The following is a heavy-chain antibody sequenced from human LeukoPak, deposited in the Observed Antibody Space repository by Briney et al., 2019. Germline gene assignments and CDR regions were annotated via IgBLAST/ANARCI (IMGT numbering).Heavy chain of an antibody. CDR1: GFTFDDYA. J-gene: IGHJ6*03. V-gene: IGHV3-43*02. Sequence: GSLRLSCAASGFTFDDYAMHWVRQAPGKGLEWVSLISGDGGSTYYADSVKGRFTISRDNSKNSLYLQMNSLRTEDTALYYCAKDDVIAASYYYYYMDVWGKGTTVTVSS. CDR2: ISGDGGST. D-gene: IGHD6-6*01. CDR3: AKDDVIAASYYYYYMDV.